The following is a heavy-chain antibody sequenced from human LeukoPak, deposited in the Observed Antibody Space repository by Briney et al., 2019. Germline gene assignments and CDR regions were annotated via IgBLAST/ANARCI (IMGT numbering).Heavy chain of an antibody. CDR2: ISGSGGGT. D-gene: IGHD6-13*01. Sequence: PGGSLRLSCAASGFTFVTFAMGWVRQAPGTGLEWVSTISGSGGGTYYADSVKGRFTISRDNSKNTLYLQMNSLRAEDTAVYYCAKHKGAGSRYSYSMDVWGKGATVTVSS. V-gene: IGHV3-23*01. CDR3: AKHKGAGSRYSYSMDV. CDR1: GFTFVTFA. J-gene: IGHJ6*03.